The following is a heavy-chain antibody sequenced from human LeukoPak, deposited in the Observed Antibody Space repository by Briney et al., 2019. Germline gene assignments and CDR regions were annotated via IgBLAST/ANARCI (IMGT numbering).Heavy chain of an antibody. Sequence: GGSLRLSCAASGFTFMSYWMSWVRQAPGKGLEWVANIKQDGSEKYYVDSVKGRCTISRDNAKNSLYLQMNSLRAEDTAVYYCATGYSSGWYFYFQHWGQGSLVSVSS. CDR1: GFTFMSYW. D-gene: IGHD6-19*01. CDR3: ATGYSSGWYFYFQH. CDR2: IKQDGSEK. J-gene: IGHJ1*01. V-gene: IGHV3-7*01.